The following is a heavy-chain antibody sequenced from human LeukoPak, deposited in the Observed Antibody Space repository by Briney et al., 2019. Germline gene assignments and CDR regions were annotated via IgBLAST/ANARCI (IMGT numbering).Heavy chain of an antibody. CDR3: ARMSSYCDY. CDR1: GFTFSSHH. D-gene: IGHD2-2*01. J-gene: IGHJ4*02. Sequence: PGGSLRLSCVASGFTFSSHHMNWVRQTPGKGLESVAPIKPDGSEKYYVDSVKGRFTISRDNAKSSLYLQMNSLRAEDTGAYFCARMSSYCDYWGQGTLVTVSS. V-gene: IGHV3-7*01. CDR2: IKPDGSEK.